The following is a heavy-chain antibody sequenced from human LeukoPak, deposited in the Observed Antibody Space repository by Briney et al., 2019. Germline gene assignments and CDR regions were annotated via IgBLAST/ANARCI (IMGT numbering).Heavy chain of an antibody. CDR3: ARVYYYYYMDV. V-gene: IGHV3-74*01. J-gene: IGHJ6*03. CDR2: ISSDGTNT. CDR1: GFTLITFW. Sequence: PGGSLRLSCAASGFTLITFWMNWVRQAPGTGLVWVPCISSDGTNTSYADSVKGRFSISRDNAKNTLYLQMNTLRAEDTAIYYCARVYYYYYMDVWGKGTTVTVSS.